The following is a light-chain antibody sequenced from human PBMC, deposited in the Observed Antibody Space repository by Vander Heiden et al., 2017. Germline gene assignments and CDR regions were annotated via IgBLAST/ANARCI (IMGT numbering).Light chain of an antibody. CDR2: GNG. J-gene: IGLJ2*01. CDR1: RSNIRAGSD. CDR3: QSYDSSLSGVV. V-gene: IGLV1-40*01. Sequence: QYVLTQPLSVSGAPGQRVNIPCTGSRSNIRAGSDVKWYQQLPGTAPKLLIYGNGNRPSWVPDRFSGSKSGTSASLAITGLQAEDEADYYCQSYDSSLSGVVFGGGTKLTFL.